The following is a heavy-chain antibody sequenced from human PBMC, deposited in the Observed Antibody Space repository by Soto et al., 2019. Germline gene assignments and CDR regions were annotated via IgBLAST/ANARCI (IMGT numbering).Heavy chain of an antibody. CDR3: AKDRGIAVAAYYFDY. CDR1: GFTFDDYA. V-gene: IGHV3-9*01. CDR2: ISWNSGSI. D-gene: IGHD6-19*01. J-gene: IGHJ4*02. Sequence: EVQLVESGGGLVQPGRSLRLSCAASGFTFDDYAMHWVRQAPGKGLEWVSGISWNSGSIGYADSVKGRFTISRDNAKNSLYLQMNSLRAEDTALYYCAKDRGIAVAAYYFDYWGQGTLVTVSS.